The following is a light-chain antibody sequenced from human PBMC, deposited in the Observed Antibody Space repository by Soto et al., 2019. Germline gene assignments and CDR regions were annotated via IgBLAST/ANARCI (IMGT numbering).Light chain of an antibody. CDR3: GSYTSATTWV. CDR1: SSDIGRYDY. Sequence: QSALTQPASVSGSPGQSITISCTGSSSDIGRYDYVSWYQQLPGKAPKLIIYRVINRPSGISDRFSGSKSGNSASLSISGLQPEDEASYFCGSYTSATTWVFGGGTKLPVL. CDR2: RVI. J-gene: IGLJ3*02. V-gene: IGLV2-14*03.